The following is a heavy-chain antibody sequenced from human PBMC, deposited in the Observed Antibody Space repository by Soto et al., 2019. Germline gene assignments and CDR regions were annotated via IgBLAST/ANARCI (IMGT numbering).Heavy chain of an antibody. V-gene: IGHV5-10-1*01. CDR3: TSGFASAGNLLGTVDAREI. D-gene: IGHD6-13*01. CDR2: IDPSDSYT. J-gene: IGHJ3*02. CDR1: GYSFTSYW. Sequence: PVGSPQISCKGSGYSFTSYWISWVRQMPGKGLEWMGRIDPSDSYTNYSPSFQGHVTISADKSISTAYLQWSSLKASDTAMYYCTSGFASAGNLLGTVDAREIWRKGT.